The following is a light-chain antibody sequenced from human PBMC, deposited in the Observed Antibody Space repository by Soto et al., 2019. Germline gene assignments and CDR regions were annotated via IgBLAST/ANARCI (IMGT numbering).Light chain of an antibody. Sequence: QAVVTQEPSLTVSPGGTVTLTCGSSTGAVTSGHYPYWFQQKPGQAPKTLIYDTTNKHTWTPARFSGSLVGGKAVLTLSGAQPQDEADYYCLLPYSRSPVFGGRTKQTIL. V-gene: IGLV7-46*01. CDR3: LLPYSRSPV. CDR2: DTT. CDR1: TGAVTSGHY. J-gene: IGLJ3*02.